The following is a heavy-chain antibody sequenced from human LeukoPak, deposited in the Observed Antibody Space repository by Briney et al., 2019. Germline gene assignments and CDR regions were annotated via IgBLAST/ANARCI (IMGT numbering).Heavy chain of an antibody. Sequence: GGSLRLSCAASGFTVSSNYMSWVRQAPGKGLEWVSVIYSGGSTYYADSVKGRFTISRDNSKTTLYLQMNSLRAEDTAVYYCATTRARIAVAGRGAFDIWGQGTWSPSLQ. CDR2: IYSGGST. J-gene: IGHJ3*02. V-gene: IGHV3-66*01. CDR3: ATTRARIAVAGRGAFDI. CDR1: GFTVSSNY. D-gene: IGHD6-19*01.